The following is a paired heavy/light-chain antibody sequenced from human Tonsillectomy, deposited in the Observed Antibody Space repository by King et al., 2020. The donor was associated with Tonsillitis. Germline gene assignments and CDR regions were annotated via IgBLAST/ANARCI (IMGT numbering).Heavy chain of an antibody. Sequence: QVQLVESGGGVVQPGRSLRLSCAASGFIFSNYAMHWVRQAPGKGLEWVAVISGDATTNEFSMEGRFTISRDNSKNTLYLQISSLRAEDTAMYFCAKDFYDYGDSSFDYWGQGTRVTVSP. J-gene: IGHJ4*02. CDR3: AKDFYDYGDSSFDY. V-gene: IGHV3-30*18. CDR2: ISGDATTN. CDR1: GFIFSNYA. D-gene: IGHD4-17*01.
Light chain of an antibody. CDR2: GAS. Sequence: LTQSPSSLSASVGDRVTITCRASQDISTFLAWYQQKPGKAPKLLIYGASTLQSGVPSRFSGSGSRIDFTLTISRLQPEDFATYFCQQFNSFPIAFGQGTRLDIK. CDR1: QDISTF. V-gene: IGKV1-9*01. CDR3: QQFNSFPIA. J-gene: IGKJ5*01.